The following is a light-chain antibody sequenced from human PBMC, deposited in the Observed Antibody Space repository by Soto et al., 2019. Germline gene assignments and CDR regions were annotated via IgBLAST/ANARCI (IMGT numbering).Light chain of an antibody. CDR3: QSYDNSLSGWV. CDR2: GNS. V-gene: IGLV1-40*01. J-gene: IGLJ2*01. CDR1: SSNIGAGYD. Sequence: QSVLTQLPSVSGAPGQRVTISCTGGSSNIGAGYDVHWYQQLPGTAPKVLIYGNSNRPSGVPDRFSGSKSATSASLAITGLQAEDEADYYCQSYDNSLSGWVFGGGTKLTVL.